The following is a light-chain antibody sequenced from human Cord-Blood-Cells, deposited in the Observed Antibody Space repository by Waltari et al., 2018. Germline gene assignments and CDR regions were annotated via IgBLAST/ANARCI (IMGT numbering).Light chain of an antibody. J-gene: IGLJ1*01. CDR2: DVS. V-gene: IGLV2-11*01. CDR1: SSDVGGYNY. CDR3: CSYAGSYV. Sequence: QSALTQPRSVSGSPGQSVTISCTGTSSDVGGYNYVSWYQQHPGKAPNLTIYDVSKRPSGVPDRFSGSKSGNTASLTISGLQAEDEADYYCCSYAGSYVFGTGTKVTVL.